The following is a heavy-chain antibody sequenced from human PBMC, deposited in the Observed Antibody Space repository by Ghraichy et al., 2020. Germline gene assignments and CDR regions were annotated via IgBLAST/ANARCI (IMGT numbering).Heavy chain of an antibody. Sequence: LSLTCEATGFTFSNYWMHWVRQAPGKGLVWVSRVNSDGSWKSYADSVKGRFTISRDTGTNTLFLEMNSLRVEDTAVYYCAREAASYYYGMDVWGRGTTVTVSS. CDR1: GFTFSNYW. J-gene: IGHJ6*02. CDR2: VNSDGSWK. CDR3: AREAASYYYGMDV. D-gene: IGHD3-10*01. V-gene: IGHV3-74*01.